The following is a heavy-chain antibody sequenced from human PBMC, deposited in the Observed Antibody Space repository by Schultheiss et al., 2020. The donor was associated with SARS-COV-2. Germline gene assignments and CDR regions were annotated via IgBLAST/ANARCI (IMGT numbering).Heavy chain of an antibody. D-gene: IGHD3-3*01. V-gene: IGHV3-53*05. Sequence: GGSLRLSCAASGFTVSSNHMTWVRQAPGKGLEWVSVIYSDGTTYNADSVKGRFSVSRDISKNTLYLQMNSLRAEDTAVYYCAKEDYDFWSGYYTGYGMDVWGQGTTVTVSS. CDR1: GFTVSSNH. J-gene: IGHJ6*02. CDR2: IYSDGTT. CDR3: AKEDYDFWSGYYTGYGMDV.